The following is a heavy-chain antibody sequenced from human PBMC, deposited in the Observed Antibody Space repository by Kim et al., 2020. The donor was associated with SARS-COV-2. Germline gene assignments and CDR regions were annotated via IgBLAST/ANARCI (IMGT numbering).Heavy chain of an antibody. CDR2: IYYSGST. V-gene: IGHV4-39*01. Sequence: SETLSLTCTVSGGSISSSSYYWGWIRQPPGKGLEWIGSIYYSGSTYYNPSLKSRVTISVDTSKNQFSLKLSSVTAADTAVYYCARHGPYPADYYFDYWGQGTLVTVSS. D-gene: IGHD2-2*01. CDR1: GGSISSSSYY. CDR3: ARHGPYPADYYFDY. J-gene: IGHJ4*02.